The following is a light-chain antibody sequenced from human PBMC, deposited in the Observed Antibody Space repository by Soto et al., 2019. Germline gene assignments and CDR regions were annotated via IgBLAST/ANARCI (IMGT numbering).Light chain of an antibody. V-gene: IGKV1-39*01. J-gene: IGKJ4*01. CDR2: AAS. Sequence: DIPMTQSPSSLSASVGDRVTITCRASQSISTSLNWYQQRPGKAPKLLIYAASTLQSGVPSRFGGSGSGTGFTLTISSLQPEDFGTYYCQQSYSPPITFGGGTKVEIK. CDR3: QQSYSPPIT. CDR1: QSISTS.